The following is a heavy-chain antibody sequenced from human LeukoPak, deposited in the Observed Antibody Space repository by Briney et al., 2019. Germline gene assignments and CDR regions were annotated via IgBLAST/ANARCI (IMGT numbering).Heavy chain of an antibody. CDR2: IYHNGNT. V-gene: IGHV4-4*02. CDR3: ARDGGTSGWSYEFDY. Sequence: PSGTLSLTCAVSDGSITSSHWWSWVRQPPGKGLEWIGEIYHNGNTNYNPSLKSRVTISLDKSKSQFSLKLTSVTAADTAVYYCARDGGTSGWSYEFDYWGQGTLVTVSS. J-gene: IGHJ4*02. CDR1: DGSITSSHW. D-gene: IGHD6-19*01.